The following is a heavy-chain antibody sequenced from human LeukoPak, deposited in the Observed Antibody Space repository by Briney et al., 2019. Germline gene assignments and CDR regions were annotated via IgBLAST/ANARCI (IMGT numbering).Heavy chain of an antibody. CDR1: GYSFTSYW. CDR2: IYPGDSDT. V-gene: IGHV5-51*01. J-gene: IGHJ3*02. CDR3: ARRGAIAAAATEGLGAFDI. D-gene: IGHD6-13*01. Sequence: GESLKISCKGSGYSFTSYWIGWVRQMPGKGLEWMGVIYPGDSDTRYSPSFQGQVTISADKSISTAYLQWSSLKASDTAMYYCARRGAIAAAATEGLGAFDIWGQGTMVTVSS.